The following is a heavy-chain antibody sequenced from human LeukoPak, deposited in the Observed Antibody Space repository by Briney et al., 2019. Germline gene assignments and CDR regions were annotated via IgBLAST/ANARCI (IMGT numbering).Heavy chain of an antibody. J-gene: IGHJ4*02. V-gene: IGHV4-59*01. Sequence: KTSETLSLTCTVSGDSIRSFFWSWIRQPPGKGLEWIGFFYYTGSTNYNRSLKSRVAIPVDTSTNQLFLNLSSVTAADTAVYYCARLPSAGHGYFEDWGQGALVTVSS. CDR1: GDSIRSFF. CDR3: ARLPSAGHGYFED. CDR2: FYYTGST. D-gene: IGHD4-17*01.